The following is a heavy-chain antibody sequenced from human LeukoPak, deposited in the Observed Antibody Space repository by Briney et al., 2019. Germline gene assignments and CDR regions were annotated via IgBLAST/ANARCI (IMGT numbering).Heavy chain of an antibody. CDR2: IYYTGST. V-gene: IGHV4-59*08. D-gene: IGHD6-6*01. CDR3: ARHRAYSSSSPFDY. Sequence: PSETLSLTCTVSGGSISNYYWSWIRQPPGKGLEWIAFIYYTGSTNYNPSLKSRVTMFVDMSKNQFSLRLSSVTAADTAVYYCARHRAYSSSSPFDYWGQGTLVTVSS. J-gene: IGHJ4*02. CDR1: GGSISNYY.